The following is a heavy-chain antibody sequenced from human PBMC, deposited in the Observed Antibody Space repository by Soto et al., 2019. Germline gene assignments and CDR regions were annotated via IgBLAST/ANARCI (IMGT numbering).Heavy chain of an antibody. CDR2: ISYDGSNK. CDR1: GFTFSSYG. D-gene: IGHD2-15*01. CDR3: ARAGGLLLDY. Sequence: QVQLVESGGGVVQPGRSLRLSCAASGFTFSSYGMHWVRQAPGKGLEWVAVISYDGSNKYYADSVKGRFTISRDNSKNTLYLQMNSLRDEDTAVYYCARAGGLLLDYWGQGTLVTVSS. J-gene: IGHJ4*02. V-gene: IGHV3-30*03.